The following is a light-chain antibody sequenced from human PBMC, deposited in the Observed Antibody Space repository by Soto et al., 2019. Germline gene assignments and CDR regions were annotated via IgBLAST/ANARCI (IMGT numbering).Light chain of an antibody. CDR3: QHYGSSPLT. J-gene: IGKJ4*01. CDR1: QSVSSNY. CDR2: DAS. V-gene: IGKV3-20*01. Sequence: EIVLTQSPGTLSLSPGERATLSCRASQSVSSNYLAWYQQKPGQAPRLLIYDASSRATGIPGRFSGSGSGTDFGLTISRLEPEDFAVYYCQHYGSSPLTFGGGTKVEIK.